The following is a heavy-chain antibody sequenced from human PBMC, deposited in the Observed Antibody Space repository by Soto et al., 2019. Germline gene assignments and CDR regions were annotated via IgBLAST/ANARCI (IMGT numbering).Heavy chain of an antibody. V-gene: IGHV1-2*04. CDR1: GYTFTGYY. Sequence: ASVKVSCKASGYTFTGYYMHWVRQAPGQGLEWMGWINPNSGGTKYAQKFQGWVTMTRDTSISTAYMELSRLRSDYTAVYYCARPQYSSSWYAFDYWGQGTLVTVSS. CDR3: ARPQYSSSWYAFDY. D-gene: IGHD6-13*01. J-gene: IGHJ4*02. CDR2: INPNSGGT.